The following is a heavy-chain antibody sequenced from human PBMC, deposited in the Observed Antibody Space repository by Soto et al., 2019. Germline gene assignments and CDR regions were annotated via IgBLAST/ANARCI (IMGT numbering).Heavy chain of an antibody. CDR1: GGTFSSYA. J-gene: IGHJ4*02. CDR3: ARATVLRFLEHPPDY. D-gene: IGHD3-3*01. Sequence: QVQLVQSGAEVKKPGSSVEVSCKASGGTFSSYAISWVRQAPGQGLEWMGGIIPIFGTANYAQKFQGRVTITADKSTSTAYMELSSLRSEDTAVYYCARATVLRFLEHPPDYWGQGTLVTVSS. V-gene: IGHV1-69*06. CDR2: IIPIFGTA.